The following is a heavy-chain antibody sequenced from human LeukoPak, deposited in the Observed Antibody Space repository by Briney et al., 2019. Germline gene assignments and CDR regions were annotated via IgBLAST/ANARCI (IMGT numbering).Heavy chain of an antibody. J-gene: IGHJ4*02. V-gene: IGHV1-8*01. CDR3: ARVPPRQSLGYCSGGSCLLSDY. D-gene: IGHD2-15*01. CDR2: MNPKTGRT. Sequence: ASVTVSCKASGNTFTTYDFNWVRQAPGQGFEWMGWMNPKTGRTGFAQKFRGRFTMTRNISINTAYMELSSLRSEDTAVYYCARVPPRQSLGYCSGGSCLLSDYWGQGTLVTVSS. CDR1: GNTFTTYD.